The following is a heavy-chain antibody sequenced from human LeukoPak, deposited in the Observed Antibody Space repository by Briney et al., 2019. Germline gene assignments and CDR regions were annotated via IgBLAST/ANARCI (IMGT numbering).Heavy chain of an antibody. CDR2: INHSGST. J-gene: IGHJ6*03. V-gene: IGHV4-34*01. Sequence: SETLSLTCAVYGGSFSGYYWSWIRQPPGKGLEWIGEINHSGSTNYNPSLKSRVTISVDTSKNQFSLKLSSVTAADTAVYYCARLSRVVRGVTKNYYYYYMGVWGKGTTVTISS. D-gene: IGHD3-10*01. CDR1: GGSFSGYY. CDR3: ARLSRVVRGVTKNYYYYYMGV.